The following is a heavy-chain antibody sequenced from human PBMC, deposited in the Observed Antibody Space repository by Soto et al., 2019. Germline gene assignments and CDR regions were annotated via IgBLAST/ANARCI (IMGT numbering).Heavy chain of an antibody. D-gene: IGHD5-18*01. J-gene: IGHJ6*02. CDR3: ARVGGYSYGYDLYYYYGMDV. CDR1: GFTFSSYW. Sequence: LRLSCAASGFTFSSYWMSWVRQAPGKGLEWVANIKQDGSEKYYVDSVKGRFTISRDNAKNSLYLQMNSLRAEDTAVYYCARVGGYSYGYDLYYYYGMDVWGQGTTVTVSS. V-gene: IGHV3-7*01. CDR2: IKQDGSEK.